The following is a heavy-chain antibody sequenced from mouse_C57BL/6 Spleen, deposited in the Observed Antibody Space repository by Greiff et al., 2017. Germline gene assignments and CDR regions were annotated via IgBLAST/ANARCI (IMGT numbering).Heavy chain of an antibody. Sequence: EVQLVESVAELVRPGASVKLSCTASGFNIKNTYMPWVKQRPEQGLEWIGRIDPANGNTKYAPKFQGKATITADTSSNTAYLQLSSLTSEDTAIYYCARWLLQGLFDYWGQGTTLTVSS. J-gene: IGHJ2*01. V-gene: IGHV14-3*01. CDR1: GFNIKNTY. D-gene: IGHD2-3*01. CDR2: IDPANGNT. CDR3: ARWLLQGLFDY.